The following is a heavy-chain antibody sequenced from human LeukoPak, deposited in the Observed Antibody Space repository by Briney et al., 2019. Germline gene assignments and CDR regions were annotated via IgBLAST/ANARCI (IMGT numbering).Heavy chain of an antibody. CDR1: GFTFGSYW. D-gene: IGHD6-19*01. CDR3: ARDGFQYSSGWYSGVGYFDY. J-gene: IGHJ4*02. V-gene: IGHV3-7*01. Sequence: PGGSLRLSCAASGFTFGSYWMTWVRQAPGKGLEWVANIKQDGSEKYYVDSVRGRFTISRDNAKNSLYLQTNSLRAEDTAVYYCARDGFQYSSGWYSGVGYFDYWGQGTLVTVSS. CDR2: IKQDGSEK.